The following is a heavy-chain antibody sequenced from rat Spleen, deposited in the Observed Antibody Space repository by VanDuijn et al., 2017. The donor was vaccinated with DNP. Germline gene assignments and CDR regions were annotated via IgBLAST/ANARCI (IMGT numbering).Heavy chain of an antibody. CDR3: ARSHTTGMTWFAY. J-gene: IGHJ3*01. Sequence: QVQLKESGPGLVQPSQTLSLTCTVSGFSLTSYTVSWVRQPPGKGLEWIATISSGGSTYYNSALNSRLSISRDTSKSQVFLEMNSLQTEDTAIYFCARSHTTGMTWFAYWGHGTLVTVSS. CDR2: ISSGGST. CDR1: GFSLTSYT. V-gene: IGHV2-6*01. D-gene: IGHD1-7*01.